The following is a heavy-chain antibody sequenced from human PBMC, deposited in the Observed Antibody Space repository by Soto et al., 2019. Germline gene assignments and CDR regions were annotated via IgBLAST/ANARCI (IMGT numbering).Heavy chain of an antibody. CDR3: ARDIVVVVAATGPCFDP. D-gene: IGHD2-15*01. J-gene: IGHJ5*02. CDR1: GCTFSSYW. CDR2: IKQDGSEK. V-gene: IGHV3-7*01. Sequence: GGSLRLSCAASGCTFSSYWMSWGRQAPGKGLEWVANIKQDGSEKYYVDSVKGRFTISRDNAENSLYLQMNSLRAEDTAVYYCARDIVVVVAATGPCFDPWGQGPLVTVS.